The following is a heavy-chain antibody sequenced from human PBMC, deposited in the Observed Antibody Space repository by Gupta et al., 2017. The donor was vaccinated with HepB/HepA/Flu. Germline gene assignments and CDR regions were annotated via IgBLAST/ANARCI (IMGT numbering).Heavy chain of an antibody. CDR3: ARELRQPNDVGSFDI. J-gene: IGHJ3*02. D-gene: IGHD1-1*01. Sequence: QVQLVQSGAGVKVPGSSVKVSCKASGLAFRDYYWTWVRQAPGQGLEWLGWLYTNSGASKPTQKFQGRVTMTRDSSINTVYMELSSLKSDDTAVYYCARELRQPNDVGSFDIWGHGTLVTVSS. V-gene: IGHV1-2*02. CDR2: LYTNSGAS. CDR1: GLAFRDYY.